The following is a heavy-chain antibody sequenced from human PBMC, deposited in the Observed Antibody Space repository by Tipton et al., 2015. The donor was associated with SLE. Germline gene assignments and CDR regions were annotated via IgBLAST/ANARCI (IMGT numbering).Heavy chain of an antibody. V-gene: IGHV4-61*02. Sequence: TLSLTCTVSGGSISSGSFYWTWIRQPAGKGLEWVGRIYTRGRTIYNPSLKSRVTISLDTSKNHFSLTLKSVTAADTAVYFCARGLGPPYDFSYFDSWGQGTLVSVSS. CDR2: IYTRGRT. CDR3: ARGLGPPYDFSYFDS. CDR1: GGSISSGSFY. D-gene: IGHD3-3*01. J-gene: IGHJ4*02.